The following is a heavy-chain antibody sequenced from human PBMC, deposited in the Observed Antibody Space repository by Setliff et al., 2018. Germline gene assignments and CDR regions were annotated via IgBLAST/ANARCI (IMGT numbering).Heavy chain of an antibody. J-gene: IGHJ4*02. CDR1: AASISSGTYH. V-gene: IGHV4-61*02. D-gene: IGHD3-16*01. Sequence: PSETLSLTCTVSAASISSGTYHWSWIRQPAGKGLEWIGRVDTSGSNYNPSRNGRVTISRDTSQNQFSLKLSSVTAADTAVYFCVTYYVGLGGRGYWGQGTLVTVSS. CDR3: VTYYVGLGGRGY. CDR2: VDTSGS.